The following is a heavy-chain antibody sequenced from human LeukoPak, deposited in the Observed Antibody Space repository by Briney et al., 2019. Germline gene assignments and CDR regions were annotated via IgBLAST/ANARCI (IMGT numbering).Heavy chain of an antibody. V-gene: IGHV1-69*05. J-gene: IGHJ4*02. D-gene: IGHD4-23*01. CDR2: IIPIFGTA. Sequence: GASVKVSCKASGGTFSSYAISWVRQAPGQGLEWMGGIIPIFGTANYAQKFQGRVTITTDESTSTAYMELSSLRSEDTAVDYCARSPSTTVVTHFDYWGQGTLVTVSS. CDR3: ARSPSTTVVTHFDY. CDR1: GGTFSSYA.